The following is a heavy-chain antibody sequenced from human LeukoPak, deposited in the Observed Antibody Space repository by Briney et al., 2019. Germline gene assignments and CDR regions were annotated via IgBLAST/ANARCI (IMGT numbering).Heavy chain of an antibody. CDR3: ARRIGLDHYYYYYMDV. V-gene: IGHV4-59*01. J-gene: IGHJ6*03. D-gene: IGHD2-2*03. Sequence: KPSETLSLTCTVSGGSISSYYWSWIRQPPGKGLEWIGYIYYSGSTNYNPSLKSRVTISVDTSKNQFSLKLSSVTAADTAVYYCARRIGLDHYYYYYMDVWGKGTTVTVSS. CDR1: GGSISSYY. CDR2: IYYSGST.